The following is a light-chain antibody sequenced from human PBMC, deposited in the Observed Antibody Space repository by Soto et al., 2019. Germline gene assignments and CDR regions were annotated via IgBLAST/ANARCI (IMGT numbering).Light chain of an antibody. Sequence: EIVLTQSPGTLSLSPGERVTLACRASQSVAKNYLAWYQQKPGQAPRLLIHTASSWDTGIPDRFSGSGSGTDFTLTITRLEPEDFAAYYCQQYATSPLTFGQGTKVEIK. J-gene: IGKJ2*01. CDR2: TAS. V-gene: IGKV3-20*01. CDR1: QSVAKNY. CDR3: QQYATSPLT.